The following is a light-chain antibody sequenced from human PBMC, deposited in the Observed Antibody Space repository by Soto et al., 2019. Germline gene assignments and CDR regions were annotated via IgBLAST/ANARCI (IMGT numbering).Light chain of an antibody. V-gene: IGLV1-44*01. Sequence: QSVLTQPPSASGTPGQRVTISCSGSSCNVGSNTVSWYQQLPGTAPKVLIYSDDQRPSGVPDRFSGSRSGSSASLAISGLQSGDEADYYCASWEDSLNGWVNGGGTKLTVL. CDR1: SCNVGSNT. CDR2: SDD. J-gene: IGLJ3*02. CDR3: ASWEDSLNGWV.